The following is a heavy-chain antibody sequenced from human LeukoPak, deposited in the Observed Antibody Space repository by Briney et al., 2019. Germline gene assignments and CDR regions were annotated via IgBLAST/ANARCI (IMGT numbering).Heavy chain of an antibody. CDR1: GDSISRDSFY. V-gene: IGHV4-39*01. CDR3: ARWTKNYFDY. J-gene: IGHJ4*01. Sequence: PAETLTLTCSVSGDSISRDSFYCRSVCQPPARGLERIGSMYYSGSTSYNPTLKSRLTISVDTSKNQFSLKLSSVTAADTAVYYCARWTKNYFDYWGQGTLVTVSS. CDR2: MYYSGST. D-gene: IGHD3/OR15-3a*01.